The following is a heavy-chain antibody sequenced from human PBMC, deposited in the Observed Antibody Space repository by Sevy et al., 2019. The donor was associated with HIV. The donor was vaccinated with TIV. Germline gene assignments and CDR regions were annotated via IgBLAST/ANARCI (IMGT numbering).Heavy chain of an antibody. V-gene: IGHV3-49*03. D-gene: IGHD3-22*01. CDR2: IRSKDYGGAT. CDR1: GFTFGDYA. J-gene: IGHJ4*02. CDR3: TGGYYYDSSGYSDY. Sequence: GGSLRLSCTGSGFTFGDYAMSWFRQAPGMGLEWVGFIRSKDYGGATEHAASVKGRFTISRDDSKSIADLQMNSLKTEDTAVYYCTGGYYYDSSGYSDYWGQGTLVTVSS.